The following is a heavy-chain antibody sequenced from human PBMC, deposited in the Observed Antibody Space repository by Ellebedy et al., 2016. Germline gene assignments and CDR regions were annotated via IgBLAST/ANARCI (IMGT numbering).Heavy chain of an antibody. CDR2: INHSGST. J-gene: IGHJ5*02. V-gene: IGHV4-34*01. CDR3: ARGGREQLVEFNP. D-gene: IGHD6-6*01. CDR1: GGSFSGYY. Sequence: SETLSLTXAVYGGSFSGYYWSWIRQPPGKGLEWIGEINHSGSTNYNPSLKSRVTISVDTSKNQFSLKLSSVTAADTAVYYCARGGREQLVEFNPWGQGTLVTVSS.